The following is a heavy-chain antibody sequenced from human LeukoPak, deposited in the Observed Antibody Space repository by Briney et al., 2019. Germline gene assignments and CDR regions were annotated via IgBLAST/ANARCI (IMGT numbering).Heavy chain of an antibody. CDR2: IYYTGRT. J-gene: IGHJ3*02. V-gene: IGHV4-39*01. Sequence: PSETLSLTCTVSGDSFSRNTYSWGWIRQPPGKGLEWIGSIYYTGRTFYNPSLKSRVTISVDTSKNQFSLKLSSETAADTAVYYCARRGSMGGSFVGAFDIWGQGTMVTVSS. D-gene: IGHD1-26*01. CDR3: ARRGSMGGSFVGAFDI. CDR1: GDSFSRNTYS.